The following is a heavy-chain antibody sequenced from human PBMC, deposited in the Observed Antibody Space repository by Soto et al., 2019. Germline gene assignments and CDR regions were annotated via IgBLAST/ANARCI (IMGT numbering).Heavy chain of an antibody. CDR1: GGTFSSYA. J-gene: IGHJ6*02. CDR3: ARVRIAVAGDYYYGMDV. CDR2: IIPIFGTA. V-gene: IGHV1-69*13. Sequence: SVKVSCKASGGTFSSYAISWVRQAPGQGLEWMGGIIPIFGTANYAQKFQGRVTITADESTSTAYMELSSLRSEDTAVYYCARVRIAVAGDYYYGMDVWGQGTTVTVSS. D-gene: IGHD6-19*01.